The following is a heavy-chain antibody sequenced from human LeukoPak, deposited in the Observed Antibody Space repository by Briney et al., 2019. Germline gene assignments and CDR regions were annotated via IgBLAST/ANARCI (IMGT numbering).Heavy chain of an antibody. D-gene: IGHD1-26*01. Sequence: ASVKVSCKASGYTFTSYTIHWVRQAPGQRLEWMGWINAGNGNTKYSQEFQDRVTIIRDTSTSTAYMELRSLRSDDTAVYYCARAGSGSYYTPFDYWGQGTLVTVSS. CDR3: ARAGSGSYYTPFDY. V-gene: IGHV1-3*01. J-gene: IGHJ4*02. CDR1: GYTFTSYT. CDR2: INAGNGNT.